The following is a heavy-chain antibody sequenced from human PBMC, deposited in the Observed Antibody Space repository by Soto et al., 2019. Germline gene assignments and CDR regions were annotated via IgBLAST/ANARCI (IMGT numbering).Heavy chain of an antibody. CDR3: ARQDYGDYVLGFDY. CDR1: GGSISSSSYY. J-gene: IGHJ4*02. CDR2: IYYSGST. D-gene: IGHD4-17*01. Sequence: PSETLSLTYTVSGGSISSSSYYWGWIRQPPGKGLEWIGSIYYSGSTYYNPSLKSRVTISVDTSKNQFSLKLSSVAAADTAVYYCARQDYGDYVLGFDYWGQGILVTVSS. V-gene: IGHV4-39*01.